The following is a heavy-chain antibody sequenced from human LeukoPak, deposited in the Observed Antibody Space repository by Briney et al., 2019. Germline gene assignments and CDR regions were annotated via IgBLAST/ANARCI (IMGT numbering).Heavy chain of an antibody. CDR2: INPSGGST. J-gene: IGHJ4*02. CDR1: GGTFSSYA. Sequence: ASVNVSCKASGGTFSSYAISWVRQAPGQGLEWMEIINPSGGSTSYAQKFQGRVTMTRDTSTSTVYMELSSLRSEDTAVYYCARAYSYGYGIDYWGQGTLVTVSS. CDR3: ARAYSYGYGIDY. V-gene: IGHV1-46*01. D-gene: IGHD5-18*01.